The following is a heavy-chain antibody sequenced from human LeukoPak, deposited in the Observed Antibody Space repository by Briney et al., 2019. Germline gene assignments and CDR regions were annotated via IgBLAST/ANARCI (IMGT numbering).Heavy chain of an antibody. V-gene: IGHV3-21*01. D-gene: IGHD3-10*01. CDR1: GFTFSSYS. Sequence: GGSLRLSCAASGFTFSSYSMNWVRQAPGKGLEWVSSISSSSSYIYYADSVKGRFTISRDNAKNSLYLQMNSLRAEDTAVYYCARGHLWFGELLNYYWGQGTLVTVSS. CDR3: ARGHLWFGELLNYY. CDR2: ISSSSSYI. J-gene: IGHJ4*02.